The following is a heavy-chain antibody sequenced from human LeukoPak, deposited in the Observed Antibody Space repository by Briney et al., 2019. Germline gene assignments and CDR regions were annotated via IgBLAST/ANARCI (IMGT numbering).Heavy chain of an antibody. V-gene: IGHV1-69*05. CDR2: IIPIFGTA. CDR1: GGTFSSYA. Sequence: SVKVSCKASGGTFSSYAISWVRQAPGQGLEWMEGIIPIFGTANYAQKFQGRVTITTDKSTSTAYMELSSLRSEDTAVYYCARSPDYGGNRPFDYWGQGTLVTVSS. CDR3: ARSPDYGGNRPFDY. J-gene: IGHJ4*02. D-gene: IGHD4-23*01.